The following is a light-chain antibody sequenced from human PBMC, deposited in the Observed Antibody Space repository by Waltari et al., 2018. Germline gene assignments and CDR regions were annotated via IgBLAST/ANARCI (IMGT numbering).Light chain of an antibody. CDR3: CSYAGSGTYV. Sequence: QSALTQPASVSGTPGQSITISCTGTNSDVGNYNLVSWYQHPPGEAPKLMICEVIKRPSGVCNRFSGSKSGNTASLTISGLQAEDEADYYCCSYAGSGTYVFGTGTKVTVL. CDR1: NSDVGNYNL. J-gene: IGLJ1*01. V-gene: IGLV2-23*02. CDR2: EVI.